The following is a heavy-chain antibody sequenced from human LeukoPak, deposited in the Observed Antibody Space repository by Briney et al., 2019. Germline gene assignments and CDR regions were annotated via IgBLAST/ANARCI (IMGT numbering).Heavy chain of an antibody. D-gene: IGHD3-10*01. V-gene: IGHV1-3*01. J-gene: IGHJ4*02. CDR3: ARVGYGSGSIDDH. Sequence: GASVKVSCKASGYTFTSYAMHWVRQAPGQRLEWMGWINAGNGNTKYSQKFQGRVTITRDTSASTAYMKLSSLRSEATAVYYCARVGYGSGSIDDHWGQGTLVTVSS. CDR1: GYTFTSYA. CDR2: INAGNGNT.